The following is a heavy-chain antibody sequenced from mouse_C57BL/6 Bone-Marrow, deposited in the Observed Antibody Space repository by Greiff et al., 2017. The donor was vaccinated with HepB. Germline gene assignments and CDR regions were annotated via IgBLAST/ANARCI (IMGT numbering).Heavy chain of an antibody. CDR1: GYTFTSYG. D-gene: IGHD1-1*01. J-gene: IGHJ2*01. CDR3: AIRGFTTVVANFDY. Sequence: QVHVKQSGAELARPGASVKLSCKASGYTFTSYGISWVKQRTGQGLEWIGEIYPRSGNTYYNEKFKGKATLTADKSSSTAYMELRSLTSEDSAVYFCAIRGFTTVVANFDYWGQGTTLTVSS. CDR2: IYPRSGNT. V-gene: IGHV1-81*01.